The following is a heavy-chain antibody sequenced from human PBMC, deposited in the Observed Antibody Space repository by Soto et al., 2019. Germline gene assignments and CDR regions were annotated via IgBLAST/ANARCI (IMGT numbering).Heavy chain of an antibody. CDR2: IYYSGST. J-gene: IGHJ5*02. CDR1: GGSISSSSYY. D-gene: IGHD3-3*01. V-gene: IGHV4-39*01. Sequence: PSETLSLTCTVSGGSISSSSYYWGWIRQPPGKGPEWIGSIYYSGSTYYNPSLKSRVTISVDTSKNQFSLKLSSVTAADTAVYYCARHRSDFWSGYNLSWFDPWGQGTLVTVSS. CDR3: ARHRSDFWSGYNLSWFDP.